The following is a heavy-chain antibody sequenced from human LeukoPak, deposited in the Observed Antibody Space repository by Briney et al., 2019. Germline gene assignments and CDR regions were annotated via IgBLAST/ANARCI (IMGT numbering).Heavy chain of an antibody. CDR3: ARPYCSGGSCHDYFDY. Sequence: ASVEVSCKASGYTFTGYYMHWVRQAPGQGLEWMGWINPNSGGTNYAQKFQGRVTMTRDTSISTAYMELSRLRSDDTAVYYCARPYCSGGSCHDYFDYWGQGTLVTVSS. J-gene: IGHJ4*02. V-gene: IGHV1-2*02. CDR1: GYTFTGYY. CDR2: INPNSGGT. D-gene: IGHD2-15*01.